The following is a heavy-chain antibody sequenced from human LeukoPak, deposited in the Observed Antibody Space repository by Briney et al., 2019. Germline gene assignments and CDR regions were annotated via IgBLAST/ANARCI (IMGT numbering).Heavy chain of an antibody. V-gene: IGHV3-23*01. CDR2: ISGSDGTS. D-gene: IGHD6-19*01. CDR1: GFTFSSYA. Sequence: PPGGSLRLSCAASGFTFSSYAMSWVRQAPGKGLEWVSSISGSDGTSHYADFVKGRFTISRDNSKNTLYLQMNSLRAEDTAVYYCAKAGRSGWYPGWPFDIWGQGTMVTVSS. CDR3: AKAGRSGWYPGWPFDI. J-gene: IGHJ3*02.